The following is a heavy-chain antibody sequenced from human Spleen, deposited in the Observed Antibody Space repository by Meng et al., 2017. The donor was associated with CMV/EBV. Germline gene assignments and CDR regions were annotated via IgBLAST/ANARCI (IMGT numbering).Heavy chain of an antibody. V-gene: IGHV1-69*04. CDR3: ARDTFPYDYGSKSYSYYMHGMDV. Sequence: WVRQAPGQGLEWMGRIIPFLGRTHKAQKFQGRVTIRADKLTTTVYMEMSDLRSEDTAVYYCARDTFPYDYGSKSYSYYMHGMDVWGQGTTVTVSS. CDR2: IIPFLGRT. J-gene: IGHJ6*02. D-gene: IGHD3-10*01.